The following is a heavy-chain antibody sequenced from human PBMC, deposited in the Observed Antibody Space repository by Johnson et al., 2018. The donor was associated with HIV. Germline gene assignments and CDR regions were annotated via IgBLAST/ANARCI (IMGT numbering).Heavy chain of an antibody. CDR3: ARGAQWELLRFGAFDI. Sequence: VQLVESGGGLVQPGGSLRVSCAASGFTVSSNYMSWVRQAPGQGLEWVSVIYSGGGAYYTDSVKGRFTISRDNSKNTLYLQMNSLRAEDTAVYYCARGAQWELLRFGAFDIWGQGTMVTVSS. CDR2: IYSGGGA. J-gene: IGHJ3*02. D-gene: IGHD1-26*01. CDR1: GFTVSSNY. V-gene: IGHV3-66*01.